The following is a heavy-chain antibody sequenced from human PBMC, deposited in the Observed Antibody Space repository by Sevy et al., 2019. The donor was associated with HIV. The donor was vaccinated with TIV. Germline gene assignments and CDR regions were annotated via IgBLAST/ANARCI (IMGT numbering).Heavy chain of an antibody. CDR3: ARKKTEGSGSRGGFDY. CDR1: GFTFSSYS. CDR2: ISSSSSYI. J-gene: IGHJ4*02. Sequence: GGSLRLSCAASGFTFSSYSMNWVRQAPGKGLEWVSSISSSSSYIYYADSVKGRFTISRDNAKNSLYLQMNSLRAEDTAVYYCARKKTEGSGSRGGFDYWGQGTLVTVSS. D-gene: IGHD3-10*01. V-gene: IGHV3-21*01.